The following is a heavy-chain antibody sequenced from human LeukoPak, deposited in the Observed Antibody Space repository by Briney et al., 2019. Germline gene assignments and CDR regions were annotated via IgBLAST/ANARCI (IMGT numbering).Heavy chain of an antibody. V-gene: IGHV3-30-3*01. CDR3: ARTPFTYYYDSSGYPLYYYYGMDV. J-gene: IGHJ6*02. CDR2: ISYDGSNK. Sequence: GSLRLSCAASGFTFSSYAMHWVRQAPGKGLEWVAVISYDGSNKYYADSVKGRFTISRDNSKNTLYLQMNSLRAEDTAVYYCARTPFTYYYDSSGYPLYYYYGMDVWGQGTTVTVSS. CDR1: GFTFSSYA. D-gene: IGHD3-22*01.